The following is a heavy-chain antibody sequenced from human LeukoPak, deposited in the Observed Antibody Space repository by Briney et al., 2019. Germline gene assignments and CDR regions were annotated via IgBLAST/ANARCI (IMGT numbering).Heavy chain of an antibody. J-gene: IGHJ3*02. CDR2: ISSSSSTI. CDR1: GFTFSSYS. CDR3: ARPQYSSDRLGAFDI. Sequence: PGGSLRLSCAASGFTFSSYSMNWVRQAPGKGLEWVSYISSSSSTIYYADSVKGRFTISRDNAKNSLYLQMNSLRAEDTAVYYCARPQYSSDRLGAFDIWGQGTMVTVSS. V-gene: IGHV3-48*01. D-gene: IGHD6-19*01.